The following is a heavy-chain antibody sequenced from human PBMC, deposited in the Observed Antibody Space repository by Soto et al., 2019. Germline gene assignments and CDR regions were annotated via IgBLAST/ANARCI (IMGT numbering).Heavy chain of an antibody. V-gene: IGHV4-34*01. CDR1: GGSFSGYY. Sequence: SETLSLTCAVYGGSFSGYYWSWIRQPPGKGLERIGEINHSGSTNYNPSLKSRVTISVDTSKNQFSLKLSSVTAADTAVYYCARGWYISSWYLRGGGMDVWCQGTTVTVSS. J-gene: IGHJ6*02. D-gene: IGHD6-13*01. CDR3: ARGWYISSWYLRGGGMDV. CDR2: INHSGST.